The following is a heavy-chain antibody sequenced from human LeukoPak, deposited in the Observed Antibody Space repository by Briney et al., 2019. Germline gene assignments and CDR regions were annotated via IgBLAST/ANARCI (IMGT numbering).Heavy chain of an antibody. Sequence: SETLSLTCTVSGGSISSYYWSWIRQPAGKGLEWIGRIYTSGSTNYNPSLKSRVTISVDTSKNQFSLRLSSVTAADTAVYYCARDIVVVPAAIRPSHYYYYYMDVWGKGTTVTVSS. V-gene: IGHV4-4*07. CDR2: IYTSGST. CDR1: GGSISSYY. D-gene: IGHD2-2*02. CDR3: ARDIVVVPAAIRPSHYYYYYMDV. J-gene: IGHJ6*03.